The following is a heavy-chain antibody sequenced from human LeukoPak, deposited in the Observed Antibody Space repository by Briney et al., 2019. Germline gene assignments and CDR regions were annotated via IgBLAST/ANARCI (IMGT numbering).Heavy chain of an antibody. Sequence: PGGSLRLSCAASGFTFSSYSMNWVRQAPGKGLEWVSYISSSSSTIYYADSVKGRFTISRDNAKNSLYLQMNSLRAEDTAVYYCAREGITIFGVSSGMDVWGQGTTVTVSS. CDR1: GFTFSSYS. D-gene: IGHD3-3*01. V-gene: IGHV3-48*01. J-gene: IGHJ6*02. CDR3: AREGITIFGVSSGMDV. CDR2: ISSSSSTI.